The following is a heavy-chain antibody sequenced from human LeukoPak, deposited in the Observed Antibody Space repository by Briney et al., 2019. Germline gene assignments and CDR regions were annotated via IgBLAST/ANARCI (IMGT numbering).Heavy chain of an antibody. D-gene: IGHD6-6*01. J-gene: IGHJ1*01. Sequence: KPSETLSLTCTVSGGSISSGSYYWSWIRQPAGKGLEWIGRIYTSGSTNYNPSLKSRVTISVDTSKNQFSLKLSSVTAADTAVYYCARSSIAARPEPYFQHWGQGTLVTVSS. V-gene: IGHV4-61*02. CDR2: IYTSGST. CDR1: GGSISSGSYY. CDR3: ARSSIAARPEPYFQH.